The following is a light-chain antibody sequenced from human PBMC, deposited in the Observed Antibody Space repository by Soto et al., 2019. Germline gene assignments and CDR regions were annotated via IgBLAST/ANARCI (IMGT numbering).Light chain of an antibody. CDR1: GSDVGGYEY. CDR2: DVT. J-gene: IGLJ1*01. CDR3: ASITRSSTSV. Sequence: QSALSQPASVSGSPGQSSTISCTGTGSDVGGYEYVSWYQHQPDKAPKLIIYDVTNRPSGVSTRFSGSKSGNTASLTISGIQTEDEADYYCASITRSSTSVFGTGTKSPS. V-gene: IGLV2-14*01.